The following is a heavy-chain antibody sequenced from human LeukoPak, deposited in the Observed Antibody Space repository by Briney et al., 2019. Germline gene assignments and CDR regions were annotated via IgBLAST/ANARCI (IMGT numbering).Heavy chain of an antibody. Sequence: VASVKVSCTASGYTFTGYYMHWVRQATGQGLEWMGWMNPNSGNTGYAQKFQGRVTMTRNTSISTAYMKLSSLRSEDTAVYYCARTAAAGTIGVLRLFDYWGQGTLVTASS. CDR3: ARTAAAGTIGVLRLFDY. J-gene: IGHJ4*02. CDR1: GYTFTGYY. V-gene: IGHV1-8*02. CDR2: MNPNSGNT. D-gene: IGHD6-13*01.